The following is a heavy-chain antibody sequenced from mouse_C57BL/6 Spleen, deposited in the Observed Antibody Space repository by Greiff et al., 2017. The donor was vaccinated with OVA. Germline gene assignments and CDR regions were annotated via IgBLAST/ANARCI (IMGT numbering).Heavy chain of an antibody. Sequence: QVQLQQSGAELVRPGSSVKMSCKTSGYTFTSYGINWVKQRPGHGLEWIGEILPGSGSTNYNEKFKGKATFTADTSSNTAYMQLSSLTTEDSAIYYCFYGNYPDYWGQGTTLTVSS. D-gene: IGHD2-1*01. CDR3: FYGNYPDY. CDR2: ILPGSGST. V-gene: IGHV1-9*01. CDR1: GYTFTSYG. J-gene: IGHJ2*01.